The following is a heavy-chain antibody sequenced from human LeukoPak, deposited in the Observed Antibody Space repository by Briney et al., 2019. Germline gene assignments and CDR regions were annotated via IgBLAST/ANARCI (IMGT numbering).Heavy chain of an antibody. CDR1: GGSISSYY. CDR3: ARELVTYYYGSGSYSYNDY. CDR2: IYYSGFT. J-gene: IGHJ4*02. D-gene: IGHD3-10*01. V-gene: IGHV4-59*12. Sequence: SETLSLTCTVSGGSISSYYWSWIRQPPGKGLEWIGHIYYSGFTNYNPSLKSRVTISVDTSKNQFSLKLSSVTAADTAVYYCARELVTYYYGSGSYSYNDYWGQGTLVTVSS.